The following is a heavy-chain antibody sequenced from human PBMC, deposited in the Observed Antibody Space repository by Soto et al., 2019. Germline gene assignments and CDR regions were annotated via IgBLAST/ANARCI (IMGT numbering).Heavy chain of an antibody. J-gene: IGHJ4*02. CDR3: ARNNTSWYDY. V-gene: IGHV1-18*01. CDR2: ISIYIGYA. CDR1: GYTFKNYG. Sequence: QVQLVQSGAELKKPGASVKVSCKASGYTFKNYGISWVRQAPGQGLEWMGWISIYIGYANYAQKLQDRIIMTADTSTSTAYMELRSLRSDDTADYYCARNNTSWYDYWGQGSLVSVSS. D-gene: IGHD6-13*01.